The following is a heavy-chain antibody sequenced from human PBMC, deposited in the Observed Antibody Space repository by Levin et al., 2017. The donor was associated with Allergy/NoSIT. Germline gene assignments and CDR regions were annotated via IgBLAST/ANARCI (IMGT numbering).Heavy chain of an antibody. CDR1: GFTFSGSA. J-gene: IGHJ5*02. CDR2: IRSKANSYAT. Sequence: GGSLRLSCAASGFTFSGSAMHWVRQASGKGLEWVGRIRSKANSYATAYAASVKGRFTISRDDSKNTAYLQMNSLKTEDTAVYYCTRHFYGDFLWGGFDPWGQGTLVTVSS. CDR3: TRHFYGDFLWGGFDP. V-gene: IGHV3-73*01. D-gene: IGHD4-17*01.